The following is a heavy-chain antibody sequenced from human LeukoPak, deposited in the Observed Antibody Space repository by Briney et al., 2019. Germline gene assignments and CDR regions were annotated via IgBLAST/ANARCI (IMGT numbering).Heavy chain of an antibody. J-gene: IGHJ2*01. Sequence: GGSLRLSCAASGFTFSSYEMNWVRQAPGKGLEWVSFISTSSSYIHYADSIKGRFTISRDNARNSLYLQMNSLRAEDTAVYYCARTSDTSGRLYWYFDLWGRGTLVTVSS. CDR1: GFTFSSYE. V-gene: IGHV3-21*01. D-gene: IGHD3-22*01. CDR2: ISTSSSYI. CDR3: ARTSDTSGRLYWYFDL.